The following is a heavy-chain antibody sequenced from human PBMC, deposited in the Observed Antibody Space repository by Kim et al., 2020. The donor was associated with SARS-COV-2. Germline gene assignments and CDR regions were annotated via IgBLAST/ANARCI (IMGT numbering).Heavy chain of an antibody. J-gene: IGHJ3*02. Sequence: ASVKVSCKASGYTFTSYGISWVRQAPGQGLEWMGWISAYNGNTNYAQKLQGRVTMTTDTSTSTAYMELRSLRSDDTAVYYCARDGGYCSGGSCLTSWVAFDIWGQGTMVTVSS. CDR1: GYTFTSYG. V-gene: IGHV1-18*01. CDR3: ARDGGYCSGGSCLTSWVAFDI. CDR2: ISAYNGNT. D-gene: IGHD2-15*01.